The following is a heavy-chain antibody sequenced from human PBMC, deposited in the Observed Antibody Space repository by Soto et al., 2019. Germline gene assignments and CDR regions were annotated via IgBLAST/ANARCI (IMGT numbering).Heavy chain of an antibody. CDR1: GYTFTGYY. V-gene: IGHV1-2*04. CDR3: AKYQPGIGGAFYI. CDR2: INPNSGGT. Sequence: GASVKVSCKASGYTFTGYYMHWVRQAPGQGLEWMGWINPNSGGTNYAQKFQGWVTMTRDTSISTAYMELSRLRSDDTAVYYCAKYQPGIGGAFYIWGQGTMVTVSS. D-gene: IGHD3-16*01. J-gene: IGHJ3*02.